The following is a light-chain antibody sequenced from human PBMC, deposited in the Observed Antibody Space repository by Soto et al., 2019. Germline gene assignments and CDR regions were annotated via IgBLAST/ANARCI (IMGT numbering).Light chain of an antibody. CDR3: QSYDSSLSGLL. V-gene: IGLV1-40*01. Sequence: QSVLTQQPSVSGAPGQRVTISCNGSSSNIGAGYDVHWYQQLPGTAPKLLIYGNSNRPSGVPDRFSGSKSGTSASLAITGLQAEDEADYYCQSYDSSLSGLLFGGGTKVTVL. CDR2: GNS. CDR1: SSNIGAGYD. J-gene: IGLJ2*01.